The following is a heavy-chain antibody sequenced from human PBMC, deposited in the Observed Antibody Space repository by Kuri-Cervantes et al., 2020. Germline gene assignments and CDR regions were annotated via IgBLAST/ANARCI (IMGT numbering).Heavy chain of an antibody. Sequence: ASVKVSCKASGYTFTAYPMHWVRLAPGQRLEWLGRINAANGDTRYSQNFQDRVTFSRDTSASTAYMELSSLRSEDTAVYYCARERFIDWVDLDAFDIWGQGTVVTVSS. CDR3: ARERFIDWVDLDAFDI. CDR1: GYTFTAYP. J-gene: IGHJ3*02. V-gene: IGHV1-3*01. D-gene: IGHD2-21*01. CDR2: INAANGDT.